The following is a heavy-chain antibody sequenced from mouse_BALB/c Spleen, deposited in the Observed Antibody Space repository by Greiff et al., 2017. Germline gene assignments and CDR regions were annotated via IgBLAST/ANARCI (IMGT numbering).Heavy chain of an antibody. CDR2: INPSNGRT. Sequence: QVQLQQPGAELVKPGASVKLSCKASGYTFTSYWMHWVKQRPGQGLEWIGEINPSNGRTNYNEKFKSKATLTVDKSSSTAYMQLSSLTSEDSAVYYCALYDYDGSYAMDYWGQGTSVTVSA. CDR1: GYTFTSYW. CDR3: ALYDYDGSYAMDY. J-gene: IGHJ4*01. D-gene: IGHD2-4*01. V-gene: IGHV1S81*02.